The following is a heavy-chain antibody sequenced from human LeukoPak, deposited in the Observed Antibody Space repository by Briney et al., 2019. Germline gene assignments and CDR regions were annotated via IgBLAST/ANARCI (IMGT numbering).Heavy chain of an antibody. V-gene: IGHV3-23*01. CDR2: ISISGENT. Sequence: GGSLRLACAASGFTFSSYAMSWVRQAPGKGLEWVSAISISGENTYYADSVKGRFTISRDTSRNTLYLQMHSLRAEDTAVYYCARLISTSSSRFSDPWGQGTLVTVSS. CDR3: ARLISTSSSRFSDP. J-gene: IGHJ5*02. D-gene: IGHD6-6*01. CDR1: GFTFSSYA.